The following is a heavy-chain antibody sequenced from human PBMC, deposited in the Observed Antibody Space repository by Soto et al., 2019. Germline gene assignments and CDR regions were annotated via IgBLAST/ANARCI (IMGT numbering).Heavy chain of an antibody. CDR2: ISGSGGST. D-gene: IGHD2-2*01. CDR3: AKSRYQLLFGYYMDV. V-gene: IGHV3-23*01. Sequence: GESLKISCAASGFTFSSYAMSWVRQAPGKGLEWVSAISGSGGSTYYADSVKGRFTISRDNSKNTLYLQMNSLRAEDTAVYYCAKSRYQLLFGYYMDVWGKGTTVTVSS. CDR1: GFTFSSYA. J-gene: IGHJ6*03.